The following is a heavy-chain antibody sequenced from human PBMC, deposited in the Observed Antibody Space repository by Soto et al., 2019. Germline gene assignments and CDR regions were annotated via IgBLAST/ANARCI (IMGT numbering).Heavy chain of an antibody. D-gene: IGHD5-18*01. Sequence: ASVKVSCKASGYTFTSYDINWVRQATGQGLEWMGWISAYNGNTNYAQKLQGRVTMTTDTSTSTAYMELRSLRSDDTAVYYCARRVYSYGLDYWGQGTLVTVSS. CDR1: GYTFTSYD. V-gene: IGHV1-18*01. CDR2: ISAYNGNT. J-gene: IGHJ4*02. CDR3: ARRVYSYGLDY.